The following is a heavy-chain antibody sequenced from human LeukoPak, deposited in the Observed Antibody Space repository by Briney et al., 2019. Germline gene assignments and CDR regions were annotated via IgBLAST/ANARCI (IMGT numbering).Heavy chain of an antibody. J-gene: IGHJ4*02. V-gene: IGHV3-30-3*01. Sequence: GRSLRLSCAASGFSFSSYAMHWVRQAPGKGLEWVAIITYDGSSKYYADSVEGRFTISRDQSKNTLYLRMNSLRPEDTAIYYCAREKRSGYYPGYWGQGTLVTVSS. CDR2: ITYDGSSK. CDR1: GFSFSSYA. D-gene: IGHD3-3*01. CDR3: AREKRSGYYPGY.